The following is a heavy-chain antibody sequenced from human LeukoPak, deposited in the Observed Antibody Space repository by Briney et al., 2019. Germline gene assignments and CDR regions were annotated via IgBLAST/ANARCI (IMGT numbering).Heavy chain of an antibody. CDR3: ARDEGVVLVPSYYFDY. V-gene: IGHV3-33*01. J-gene: IGHJ4*02. CDR1: GFTFSSHA. CDR2: IWYDGSSQ. D-gene: IGHD3-3*01. Sequence: PGGSLRLSCAASGFTFSSHAMHWVRQAPGRGLEWEAVIWYDGSSQYYADSVKGRFTISRDNSKNTLYLQMNSLGVEDTAVYCCARDEGVVLVPSYYFDYWGQGTLVTVSS.